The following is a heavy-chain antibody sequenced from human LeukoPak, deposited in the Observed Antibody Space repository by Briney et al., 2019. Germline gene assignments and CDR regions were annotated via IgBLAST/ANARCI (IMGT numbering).Heavy chain of an antibody. CDR1: GYTFTSYY. J-gene: IGHJ4*02. Sequence: GASVKVSFKASGYTFTSYYIHWVRQAPGQWLEWMGIINPSGGSTSYAQKFQGRVTMTRDTSTSTVYMELSSLRSEDTAVYYCARDKSSPEYYYDSSGYYSNWGQGTLVTVSS. CDR3: ARDKSSPEYYYDSSGYYSN. CDR2: INPSGGST. D-gene: IGHD3-22*01. V-gene: IGHV1-46*03.